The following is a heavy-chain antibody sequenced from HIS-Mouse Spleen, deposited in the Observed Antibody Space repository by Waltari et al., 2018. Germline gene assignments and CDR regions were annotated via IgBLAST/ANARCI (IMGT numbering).Heavy chain of an antibody. D-gene: IGHD6-19*01. CDR2: ISYDGSNK. J-gene: IGHJ4*02. CDR3: AKASSGWLDY. Sequence: QVQLVESGAGVVQPGRSLSLSGSASGFTFSSSGIPWARQAPGKGLEWVAVISYDGSNKYYADSVKGRFTISRDNSKNTLYLQMNSLRAEDTAVYYCAKASSGWLDYWGQGTLVTVSS. V-gene: IGHV3-30*18. CDR1: GFTFSSSG.